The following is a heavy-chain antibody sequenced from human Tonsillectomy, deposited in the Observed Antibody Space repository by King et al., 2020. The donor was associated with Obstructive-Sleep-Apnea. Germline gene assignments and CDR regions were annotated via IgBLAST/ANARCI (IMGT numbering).Heavy chain of an antibody. Sequence: VQLVESGGGLVQPGGSLRLSCAASVFTFSSYSMNWVRQAPGKGLEWVSYITSSSNTIFYADSVRGRFTISRDNAKNSLYLQMNSLRAEDTAVYYCARDSGDSGYDSRPIWGQGILVTVSS. V-gene: IGHV3-48*04. D-gene: IGHD5-12*01. CDR3: ARDSGDSGYDSRPI. CDR1: VFTFSSYS. J-gene: IGHJ4*02. CDR2: ITSSSNTI.